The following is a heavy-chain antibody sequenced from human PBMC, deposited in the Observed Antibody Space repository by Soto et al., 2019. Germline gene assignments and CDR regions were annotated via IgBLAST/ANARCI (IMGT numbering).Heavy chain of an antibody. Sequence: QVQLQQWGAGLLKPSETLSLTCAVYGGSFSGYYWSWIRQPPGKGLEWMGEINHSGSTNYNPSLKRRVTLSVDTSKNQFSLKLSSVTAADMAVYYCASRQIDDIVVVPAAMHAFDIWGQGTMVTVSS. D-gene: IGHD2-2*01. CDR3: ASRQIDDIVVVPAAMHAFDI. J-gene: IGHJ3*02. CDR2: INHSGST. CDR1: GGSFSGYY. V-gene: IGHV4-34*01.